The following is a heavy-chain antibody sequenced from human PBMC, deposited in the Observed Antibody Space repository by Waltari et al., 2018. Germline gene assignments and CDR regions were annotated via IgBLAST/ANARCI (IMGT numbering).Heavy chain of an antibody. CDR1: GYSISSGYY. J-gene: IGHJ5*02. V-gene: IGHV4-38-2*02. CDR2: IYHSGST. Sequence: QVQLQESGPGLVKPSETLSLTCTVSGYSISSGYYWGWIRQPPGKGLEWIGSIYHSGSTYYNPSLKSRVTISFDTSKNQFSLKLSSVTAADTAVYYCARDGWSYSNWFDPWGQGTLFTVSS. D-gene: IGHD1-26*01. CDR3: ARDGWSYSNWFDP.